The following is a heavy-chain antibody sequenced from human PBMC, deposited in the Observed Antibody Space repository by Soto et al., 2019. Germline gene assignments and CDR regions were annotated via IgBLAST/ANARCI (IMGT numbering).Heavy chain of an antibody. V-gene: IGHV4-39*01. CDR1: GGSISSSSYY. CDR2: IYYSGST. D-gene: IGHD3-22*01. J-gene: IGHJ3*02. CDR3: GCGIVVVMDAFDI. Sequence: QLQLQESGPGLVKPSETLSLTCTVSGGSISSSSYYWGWIRQPPGKGLEWNGSIYYSGSTYYNPSLKSRVTISVDTSKNQFSLKLSSVTAADTAVYYCGCGIVVVMDAFDIWGQGTMVTVSS.